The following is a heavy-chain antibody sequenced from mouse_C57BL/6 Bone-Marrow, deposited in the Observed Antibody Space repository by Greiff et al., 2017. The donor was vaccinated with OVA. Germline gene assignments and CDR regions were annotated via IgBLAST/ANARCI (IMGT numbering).Heavy chain of an antibody. D-gene: IGHD2-5*01. Sequence: QVQLQQPGAELVKPGASVKMSCKASGYTFTSYWITWVKQRPGKGLEWIGDIYPGSGSTNYNEKFKSKATLTVDTASSTAYMQLSSLTSEDSAVYYCERYYINYGAMDYWGQGTAVTVSS. V-gene: IGHV1-55*01. J-gene: IGHJ4*01. CDR3: ERYYINYGAMDY. CDR1: GYTFTSYW. CDR2: IYPGSGST.